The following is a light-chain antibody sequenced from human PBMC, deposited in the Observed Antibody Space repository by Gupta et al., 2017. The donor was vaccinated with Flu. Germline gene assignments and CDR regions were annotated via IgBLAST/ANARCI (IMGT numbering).Light chain of an antibody. CDR1: QSVSSSY. CDR3: QQYGDSPPWT. Sequence: EIVLTQSPGTLSLSPGERATLSCRASQSVSSSYLAWYQQKPGQAPRLLIYGASSRATGIPDRFSGSGSGTDFTLTISRLEYEDFGVYYCQQYGDSPPWTFGQGTKVEIK. J-gene: IGKJ1*01. V-gene: IGKV3-20*01. CDR2: GAS.